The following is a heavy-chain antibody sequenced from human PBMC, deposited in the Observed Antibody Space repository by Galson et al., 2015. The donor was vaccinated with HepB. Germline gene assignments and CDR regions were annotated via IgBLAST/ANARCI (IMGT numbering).Heavy chain of an antibody. V-gene: IGHV4-31*02. CDR3: ARVSQRYFDY. J-gene: IGHJ4*02. CDR2: IYHSGFT. D-gene: IGHD5-24*01. Sequence: TWIRQHPGRGLEWIGDIYHSGFTYSSPSLKSRLILSVDTARNQFTLNLSSVTAADTATYYCARVSQRYFDYWGQGSLVTVSS.